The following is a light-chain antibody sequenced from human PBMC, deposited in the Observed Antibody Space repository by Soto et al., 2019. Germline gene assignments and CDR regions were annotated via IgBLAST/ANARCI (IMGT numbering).Light chain of an antibody. CDR2: GTS. J-gene: IGKJ2*01. CDR1: QRVSRSY. CDR3: QQYGGSPRT. V-gene: IGKV3-20*01. Sequence: EIVLTQSPGTLSLSPGERATLSCRASQRVSRSYVAWYQQKPGQAPRLLIYGTSTRATGIPDRFTGSGSGADFTLTITRLEPEDFAVYYCQQYGGSPRTFGQGTKLEIK.